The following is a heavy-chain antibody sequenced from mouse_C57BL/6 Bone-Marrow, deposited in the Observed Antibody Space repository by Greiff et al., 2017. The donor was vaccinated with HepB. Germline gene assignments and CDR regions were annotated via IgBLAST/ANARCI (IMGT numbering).Heavy chain of an antibody. CDR2: ISSGSSTI. D-gene: IGHD2-1*01. V-gene: IGHV5-17*01. Sequence: VQLKESGGGLVKPGGSLKLSCAASGFTFSDYGMHWVRQAPEKGLEWVAYISSGSSTIYYADTVKGRFTISRDNAKNTLFLQMTSLRSEDTAMYYCARPGDYGNFFYAMDYWGQGTSVTVSS. CDR1: GFTFSDYG. CDR3: ARPGDYGNFFYAMDY. J-gene: IGHJ4*01.